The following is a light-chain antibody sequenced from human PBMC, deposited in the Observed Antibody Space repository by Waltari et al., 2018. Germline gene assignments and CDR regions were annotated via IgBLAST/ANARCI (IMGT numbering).Light chain of an antibody. J-gene: IGKJ1*01. Sequence: DIQMTQSPSSLSASVGDRVTITCRASQSVNNDVNWYQQKPGTAPRVLIYGVNNLQGGVPSRFSGGGSGTHFTLTISSLQPEDFGTYYCQHTYNTPWTFGQGTRVEMK. V-gene: IGKV1-39*01. CDR3: QHTYNTPWT. CDR2: GVN. CDR1: QSVNND.